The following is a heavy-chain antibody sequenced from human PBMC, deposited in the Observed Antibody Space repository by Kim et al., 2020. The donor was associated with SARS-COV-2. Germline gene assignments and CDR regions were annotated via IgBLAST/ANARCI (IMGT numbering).Heavy chain of an antibody. D-gene: IGHD4-17*01. V-gene: IGHV4-4*09. CDR3: ARNYGGNLLFDY. J-gene: IGHJ4*02. Sequence: NYNPALKSRVTISVDTSKNQFSLKLSSVTAADTAVYYCARNYGGNLLFDYWGQGTLVTVSS.